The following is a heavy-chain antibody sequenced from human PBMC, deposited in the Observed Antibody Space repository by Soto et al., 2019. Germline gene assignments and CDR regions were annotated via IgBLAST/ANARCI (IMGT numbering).Heavy chain of an antibody. CDR1: GFTFSSYA. V-gene: IGHV3-23*01. CDR3: AKGPGSGWTRAFDY. J-gene: IGHJ4*02. CDR2: ISGSGGST. Sequence: ALRLSCAASGFTFSSYAMSWVRQAPGKGLEWVSAISGSGGSTYYADSVKGRFTISRDNSKNTLYLQMNSLRAEDTAVYYCAKGPGSGWTRAFDYWGQGTLVTVSS. D-gene: IGHD6-19*01.